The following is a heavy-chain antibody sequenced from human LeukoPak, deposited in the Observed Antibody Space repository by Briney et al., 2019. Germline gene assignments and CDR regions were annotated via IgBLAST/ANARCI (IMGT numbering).Heavy chain of an antibody. J-gene: IGHJ4*02. D-gene: IGHD3/OR15-3a*01. CDR2: ISSSAYTV. V-gene: IGHV3-48*01. CDR1: GFTFSGYD. CDR3: AADIDFHFDY. Sequence: GGSLRLSCAASGFTFSGYDMHWVRQAPGKGLEWISHISSSAYTVNYAASVKGRFTISGDNAKNSLSLQMNTLRVEDTAVYYCAADIDFHFDYWGQGTLVTVSS.